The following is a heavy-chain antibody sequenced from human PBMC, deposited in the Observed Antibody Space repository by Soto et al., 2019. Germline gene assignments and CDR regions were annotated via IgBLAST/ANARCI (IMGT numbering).Heavy chain of an antibody. CDR2: ISSSGSTI. J-gene: IGHJ6*02. CDR3: ARYGKAAAGTGVYYYYGMDV. CDR1: GFTFSDYC. V-gene: IGHV3-11*01. Sequence: QVQLVESGGGLVKPGGSLRLSCAASGFTFSDYCMSWIRQAPGKGLEWVSYISSSGSTIYYADSVKGRFTISRDNAKNSLYLQMNSLRAEDTAVYYCARYGKAAAGTGVYYYYGMDVWGQGTTVTVSS. D-gene: IGHD6-13*01.